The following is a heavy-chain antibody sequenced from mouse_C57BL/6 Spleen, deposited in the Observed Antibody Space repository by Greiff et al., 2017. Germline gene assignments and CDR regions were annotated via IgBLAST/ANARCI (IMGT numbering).Heavy chain of an antibody. CDR3: ARVYGSTFDD. CDR2: IYPGSGST. V-gene: IGHV1-55*01. D-gene: IGHD1-1*01. J-gene: IGHJ2*01. Sequence: QVQLQQSGAELVKPGASVKMSCKASGYTFTSYWITWVKQRPGQGLEWIGDIYPGSGSTNYNEKFKSKATLTVDTSSSTAYMQLSSLTSEDSAVYYCARVYGSTFDDWGQGTTLTVSS. CDR1: GYTFTSYW.